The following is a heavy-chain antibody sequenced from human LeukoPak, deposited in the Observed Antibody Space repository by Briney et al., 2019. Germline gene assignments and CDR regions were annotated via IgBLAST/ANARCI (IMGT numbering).Heavy chain of an antibody. Sequence: PGGSLRLPCAASGFTFSSYWMSWVRQAPGKGLEWVANIKQDGSEKYYVDSVKGRFTISRDNAKNSLYLQMNSLRAEDTAVYYCARDLTVAGSYFQHWGQGTLVTVSS. CDR2: IKQDGSEK. D-gene: IGHD6-19*01. J-gene: IGHJ1*01. V-gene: IGHV3-7*01. CDR3: ARDLTVAGSYFQH. CDR1: GFTFSSYW.